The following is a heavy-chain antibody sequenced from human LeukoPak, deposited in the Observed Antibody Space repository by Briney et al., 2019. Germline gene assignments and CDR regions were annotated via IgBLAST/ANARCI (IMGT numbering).Heavy chain of an antibody. CDR2: IYSGGST. CDR3: RRTVYSSSWYGDY. J-gene: IGHJ4*02. D-gene: IGHD6-13*01. V-gene: IGHV3-66*01. CDR1: GFTVSSNY. Sequence: GGSLRLSCAASGFTVSSNYMSWVRQAPGKGLEWVSVIYSGGSTYYADSVKGRFTISRDNSKNTLYLQMNSLRAEDTAVYYCRRTVYSSSWYGDYWGQGTLVTVSS.